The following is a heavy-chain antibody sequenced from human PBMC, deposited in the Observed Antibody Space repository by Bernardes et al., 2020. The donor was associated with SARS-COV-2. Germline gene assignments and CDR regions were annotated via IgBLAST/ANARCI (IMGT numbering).Heavy chain of an antibody. D-gene: IGHD6-13*01. CDR2: ISSSSSYI. CDR1: GFTFISYA. CDR3: ARGYSSSWTRRWFDP. V-gene: IGHV3-21*01. Sequence: SLRLSCAASGFTFISYAMTWVRQAPGKGLEWVSSISSSSSYIYYADSVKGRFTISRDNAKNSLYLQMNSLRAEDTAVYYCARGYSSSWTRRWFDPWGQGTLVTVSS. J-gene: IGHJ5*02.